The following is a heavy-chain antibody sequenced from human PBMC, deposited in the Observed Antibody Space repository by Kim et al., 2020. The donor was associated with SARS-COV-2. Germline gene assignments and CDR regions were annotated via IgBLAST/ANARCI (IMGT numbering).Heavy chain of an antibody. CDR3: ARGYCFGGTCSAPHYYYGIDV. CDR2: SQYSGST. J-gene: IGHJ6*02. V-gene: IGHV4-61*01. Sequence: SETLSLTCSVSGGSVTSDTHYWTWIRQPPGKELEWVGYSQYSGSTIYNPSLGSRVTISLDTSKNQFSLRLTSVTAADTAVYYCARGYCFGGTCSAPHYYYGIDVWGRGTTVTVSS. CDR1: GGSVTSDTHY. D-gene: IGHD3-3*01.